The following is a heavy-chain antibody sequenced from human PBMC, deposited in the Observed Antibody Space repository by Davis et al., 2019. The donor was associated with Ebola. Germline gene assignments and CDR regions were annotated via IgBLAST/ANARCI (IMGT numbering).Heavy chain of an antibody. D-gene: IGHD1-14*01. CDR2: ISSSGDAT. CDR1: GFALNTYV. V-gene: IGHV3-23*01. Sequence: GESLKISCVASGFALNTYVVTWVRQAPGKGLEWVSSISSSGDATAYGDSVKGRFTISRDNSKNTFYLQMNSLRADDTAMYYCARDPNGNHFGAFDFWGQGTMVTVSS. CDR3: ARDPNGNHFGAFDF. J-gene: IGHJ3*01.